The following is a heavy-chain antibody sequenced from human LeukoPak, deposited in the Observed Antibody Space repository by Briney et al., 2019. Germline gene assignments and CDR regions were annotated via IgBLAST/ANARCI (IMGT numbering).Heavy chain of an antibody. CDR2: IYWDDDE. D-gene: IGHD5-18*01. V-gene: IGHV2-5*02. CDR1: GFSLSTSGVG. J-gene: IGHJ4*02. Sequence: SGPTLVKPTQTLTLTCTFSGFSLSTSGVGVGWIRQPPGKALEWLALIYWDDDERYSPSLKSRLTITKDTSKNQVVLTMTNMDPVDTATYYCAHRPLYSYGSLDFDYWGQGTLVTVSS. CDR3: AHRPLYSYGSLDFDY.